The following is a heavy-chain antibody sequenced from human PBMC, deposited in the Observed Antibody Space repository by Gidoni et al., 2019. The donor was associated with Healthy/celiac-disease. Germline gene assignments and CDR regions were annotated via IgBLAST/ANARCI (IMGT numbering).Heavy chain of an antibody. V-gene: IGHV3-23*01. CDR2: ISGSGGST. CDR1: GFTFSRYA. D-gene: IGHD6-19*01. Sequence: EVQLLESGGGLVQPGGSLRLSCAASGFTFSRYAMSWVRQAPGKGLEWVSAISGSGGSTYYADAVKGRFTISRDNSKNTLYLQMNSMRAEDTAVYYCAPTPSRGSGWFFLDYWGQGTLVTVSS. J-gene: IGHJ4*02. CDR3: APTPSRGSGWFFLDY.